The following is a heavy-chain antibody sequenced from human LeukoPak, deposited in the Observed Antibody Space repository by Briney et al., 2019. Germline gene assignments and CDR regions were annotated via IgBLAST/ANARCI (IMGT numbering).Heavy chain of an antibody. CDR2: IYHSGST. V-gene: IGHV4-4*02. CDR1: GGSISSSNW. CDR3: ARLRYFDWSFDY. D-gene: IGHD3-9*01. J-gene: IGHJ4*02. Sequence: TSGTLSLTCAVSGGSISSSNWWSWVRQPPGRGLEWIGEIYHSGSTNYNPSLKSRVTISVDKSKNQFSLKLSSVTAADTAVYYCARLRYFDWSFDYWGQGTLVTVSS.